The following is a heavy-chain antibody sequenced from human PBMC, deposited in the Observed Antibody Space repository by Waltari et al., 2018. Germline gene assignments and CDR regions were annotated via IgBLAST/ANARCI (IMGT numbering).Heavy chain of an antibody. Sequence: QVQLQQWGAGLLKPSETLSLTCAVYGGSFSGYYWSWIRQPPGKGLEWIGEINHSGSTNYNPSLKSRVTISVDTSKNQFSLKLSSVTAADTAVYYCARARAAGRSRNWFDPWGQGTLVTVSS. CDR2: INHSGST. CDR3: ARARAAGRSRNWFDP. V-gene: IGHV4-34*01. CDR1: GGSFSGYY. D-gene: IGHD6-13*01. J-gene: IGHJ5*02.